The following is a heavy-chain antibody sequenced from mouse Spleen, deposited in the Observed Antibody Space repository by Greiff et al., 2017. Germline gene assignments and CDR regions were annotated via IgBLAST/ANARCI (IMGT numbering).Heavy chain of an antibody. V-gene: IGHV1-82*01. Sequence: VKVVESGPELVKPGASVKISCKASGYAFSSSWMNWVKQRPGKGLEWIGRIYPGDGDTNYNGKFKGKATLTADKSSSTAYMQLSSLTSEDSAVYFCARALTPYFDYWGQGTTLTVSS. J-gene: IGHJ2*01. CDR2: IYPGDGDT. CDR1: GYAFSSSW. CDR3: ARALTPYFDY.